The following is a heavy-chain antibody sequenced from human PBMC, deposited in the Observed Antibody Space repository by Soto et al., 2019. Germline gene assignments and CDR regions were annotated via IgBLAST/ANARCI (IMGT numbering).Heavy chain of an antibody. CDR2: IILPFGTP. CDR1: GGTFSNHA. D-gene: IGHD4-17*01. Sequence: QVRLVQSGAEVKKPGSSVKVSCKASGGTFSNHAINWVRQAPGQGPEWMGVIILPFGTPNYAQRFQARVTITADESMTTAYMELNGLRSEDTAVYYCARGPDYAGYIDDWGQGSLVTVSS. CDR3: ARGPDYAGYIDD. V-gene: IGHV1-69*13. J-gene: IGHJ4*02.